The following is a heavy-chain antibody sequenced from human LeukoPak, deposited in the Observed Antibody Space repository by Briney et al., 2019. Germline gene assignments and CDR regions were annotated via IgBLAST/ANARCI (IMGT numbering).Heavy chain of an antibody. CDR1: GGSSSRYY. D-gene: IGHD2-15*01. Sequence: SETLSLTCNVSGGSSSRYYWSWIRQPPGKGLEWIGYIYYSGSTNYNPSLKSRVTISLDTSKNQFSLKLSSVTAADTAVYYCARGYCSGGSCYSVVYYDSWGQGTLVTVSS. CDR3: ARGYCSGGSCYSVVYYDS. V-gene: IGHV4-59*01. J-gene: IGHJ5*01. CDR2: IYYSGST.